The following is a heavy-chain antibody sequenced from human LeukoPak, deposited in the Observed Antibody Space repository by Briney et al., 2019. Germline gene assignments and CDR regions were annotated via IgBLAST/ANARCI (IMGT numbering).Heavy chain of an antibody. D-gene: IGHD3-9*01. Sequence: AGGSLRLSCAASGFTFSSYAMSWVRQAPGKGLEWVSAISGSGGGTYYADSVKGRFTISRDNSKNTLYLQMNSLRAEDTAVYYCAKDLLVLRYFDWLLSGLDYWGQGTLVTVSS. CDR1: GFTFSSYA. V-gene: IGHV3-23*01. J-gene: IGHJ4*02. CDR2: ISGSGGGT. CDR3: AKDLLVLRYFDWLLSGLDY.